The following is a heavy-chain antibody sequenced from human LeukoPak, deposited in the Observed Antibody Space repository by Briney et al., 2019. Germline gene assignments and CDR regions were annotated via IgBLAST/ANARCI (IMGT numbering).Heavy chain of an antibody. CDR3: ARVVGSTSWFDS. D-gene: IGHD1-26*01. Sequence: PPETLSLTCSVSGDLIIGAPYYWRWVRQHPGKGLEWIAYTYYSGNTYYNLSLKSRKALSVDTSKNQCSLNLTSVTAADTAVYFCARVVGSTSWFDSWGQGTLVTVSS. CDR2: TYYSGNT. CDR1: GDLIIGAPYY. V-gene: IGHV4-31*03. J-gene: IGHJ5*01.